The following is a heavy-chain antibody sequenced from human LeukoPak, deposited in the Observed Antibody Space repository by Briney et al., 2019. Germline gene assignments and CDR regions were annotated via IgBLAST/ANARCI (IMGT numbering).Heavy chain of an antibody. CDR1: GYTFRGYD. CDR2: INPNSGIT. CDR3: ARKRITIYDVGFPGRAYHLDV. Sequence: ASVKVSCKASGYTFRGYDMHWVRQAPGQGLEWLGRINPNSGITNYAQKFQGRFSLTRDTSITTGYMELTNLTSADTAVYYCARKRITIYDVGFPGRAYHLDVWGQGTTVTVSS. J-gene: IGHJ6*02. D-gene: IGHD3-3*01. V-gene: IGHV1-2*06.